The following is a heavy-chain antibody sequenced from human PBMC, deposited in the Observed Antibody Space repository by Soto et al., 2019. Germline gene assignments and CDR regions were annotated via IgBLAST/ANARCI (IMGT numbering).Heavy chain of an antibody. CDR2: LSGNSDTV. Sequence: EVQLMESGGDLVQPGTSLRISCVASGFTFDDHAMHWVRRTPGRGLEWVAGLSGNSDTVGYADSVKGRFTISRDNAKNSLQLQMNSLRPEDTALYYCAKDREYQLLSGYFEYWGQGTRVTVSS. V-gene: IGHV3-9*01. CDR3: AKDREYQLLSGYFEY. J-gene: IGHJ4*02. D-gene: IGHD2-2*01. CDR1: GFTFDDHA.